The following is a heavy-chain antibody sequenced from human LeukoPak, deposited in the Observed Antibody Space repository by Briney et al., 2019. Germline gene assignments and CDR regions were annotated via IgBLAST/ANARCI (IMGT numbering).Heavy chain of an antibody. CDR1: GFTLTSHG. CDR3: ARDTPTWGPGNSLDI. CDR2: ISIRNGDI. J-gene: IGHJ3*02. Sequence: ASVKVSCKASGFTLTSHGIGWVRQAPGHGLDWMGWISIRNGDIKSSQKFQGRVSMTTDTSTGTAYMELRSLRPNDTAVYYCARDTPTWGPGNSLDIWGQGTMVTVSS. D-gene: IGHD5-12*01. V-gene: IGHV1-18*01.